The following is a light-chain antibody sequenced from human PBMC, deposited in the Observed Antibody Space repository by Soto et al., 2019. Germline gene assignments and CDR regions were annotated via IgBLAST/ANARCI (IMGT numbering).Light chain of an antibody. CDR1: QSVSSRS. V-gene: IGKV3-20*01. CDR2: GAS. Sequence: EIVLTQSPGTLSLSPGGRATLSCRASQSVSSRSLAWYQQRPGQAPRLLIYGASSRATGIPDRFSGSGSGTDFTLTISRLEPEDFAVYYCQQYGSSPPMYTFGQGTKLEIK. J-gene: IGKJ2*01. CDR3: QQYGSSPPMYT.